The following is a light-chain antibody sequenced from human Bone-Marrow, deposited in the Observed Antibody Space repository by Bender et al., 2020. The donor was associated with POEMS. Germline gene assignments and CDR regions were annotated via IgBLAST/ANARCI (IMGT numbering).Light chain of an antibody. CDR1: SRDVGSYNY. CDR3: SSYSSSTTLVV. Sequence: QSALTQPRSLSASPGQSLTISCTGTSRDVGSYNYVAWYQQYPGKVPKLMIYDVTNRPSGVSNRFSGSKSGNTASLTISGLQAEDEADYYCSSYSSSTTLVVFGGGTKLTVL. CDR2: DVT. J-gene: IGLJ2*01. V-gene: IGLV2-14*01.